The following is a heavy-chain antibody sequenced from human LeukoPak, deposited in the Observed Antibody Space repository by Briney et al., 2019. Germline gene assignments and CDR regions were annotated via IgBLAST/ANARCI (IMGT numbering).Heavy chain of an antibody. D-gene: IGHD3-22*01. J-gene: IGHJ3*02. CDR2: TYTGGNS. CDR3: ARGGRGSAAVVAPRSFDI. CDR1: GFTFSSYS. V-gene: IGHV3-53*05. Sequence: GGSLRLSCAASGFTFSSYSMNWVRQAPGKGLEWVSVTYTGGNSYYADSVKGRFIISRDISKNTLYLQMNSLRAEDSALYYCARGGRGSAAVVAPRSFDIWGQGTMVTVSS.